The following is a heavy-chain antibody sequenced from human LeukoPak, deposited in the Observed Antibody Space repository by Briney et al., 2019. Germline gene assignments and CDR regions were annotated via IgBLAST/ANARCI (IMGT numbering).Heavy chain of an antibody. D-gene: IGHD6-13*01. J-gene: IGHJ4*02. V-gene: IGHV3-23*01. CDR3: AKPKIVAAGTPGYFDY. Sequence: GGSLRLSCAASGFNFSSYAMSWVRQAPGKGLEWVSAISGSGGSTYYAGSVKGRFTISRDLSKNTLYLQMSSLRAEDTAVYYCAKPKIVAAGTPGYFDYWGQGTLVTVSS. CDR2: ISGSGGST. CDR1: GFNFSSYA.